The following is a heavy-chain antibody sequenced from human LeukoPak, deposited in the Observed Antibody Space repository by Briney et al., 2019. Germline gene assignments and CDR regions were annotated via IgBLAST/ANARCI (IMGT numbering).Heavy chain of an antibody. Sequence: GGSLRLSCAASGFTFSSYSMNWVRQAPGKGLEWVSYISSSSSTIYYADSVKGRFTISRDNAKNSLYLQMNSLRAEDTAVYYCARGPPGFWSVMDVWGKGTTVTVSS. V-gene: IGHV3-48*01. D-gene: IGHD3-3*01. CDR3: ARGPPGFWSVMDV. CDR1: GFTFSSYS. J-gene: IGHJ6*03. CDR2: ISSSSSTI.